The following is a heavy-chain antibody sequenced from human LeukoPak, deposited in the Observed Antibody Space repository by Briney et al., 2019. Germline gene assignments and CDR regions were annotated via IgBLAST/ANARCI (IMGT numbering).Heavy chain of an antibody. CDR2: INPNSGGT. V-gene: IGHV1-2*02. J-gene: IGHJ6*02. CDR1: GYTFTGYY. CDR3: ARDLRIAVAGDYYYYGMDV. D-gene: IGHD6-19*01. Sequence: ASVKVSCRASGYTFTGYYMHWVRQAPGQGLEWMGWINPNSGGTNYAQKFQGRVTMTRDTSISTAYMGLSRLRSDDTAVYYCARDLRIAVAGDYYYYGMDVWGQGTTVTVSS.